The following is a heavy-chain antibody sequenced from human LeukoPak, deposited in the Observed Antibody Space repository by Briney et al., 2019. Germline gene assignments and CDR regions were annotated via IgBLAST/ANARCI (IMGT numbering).Heavy chain of an antibody. CDR2: IRSKANNYAT. V-gene: IGHV3-73*01. J-gene: IGHJ3*01. D-gene: IGHD3/OR15-3a*01. CDR3: VRDLDWGAFDV. CDR1: GFTFSGSA. Sequence: GGSLRLSCAASGFTFSGSAIHWVRQASGKGLEWVGRIRSKANNYATAYAASVKGRFTISRDDSKNTAYLQMNSLRPEDTALYYCVRDLDWGAFDVWGQGTMVTVSS.